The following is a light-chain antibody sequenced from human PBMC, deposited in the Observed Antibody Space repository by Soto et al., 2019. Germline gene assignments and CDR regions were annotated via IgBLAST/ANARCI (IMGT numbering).Light chain of an antibody. V-gene: IGKV1-12*01. Sequence: DIQMTQSPSFVSASVGDRVTITCRASQAISIWLTWYQQKPGKAPRLLMYAASNLQRGVPSRFSGSGSGKDFTLTISSLQPEDFATFYCQQANSFPLTFGGGTKVEIK. J-gene: IGKJ4*01. CDR2: AAS. CDR1: QAISIW. CDR3: QQANSFPLT.